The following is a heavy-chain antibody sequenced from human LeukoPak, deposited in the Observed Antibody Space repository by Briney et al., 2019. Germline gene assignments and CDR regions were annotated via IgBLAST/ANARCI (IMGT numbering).Heavy chain of an antibody. J-gene: IGHJ6*02. V-gene: IGHV4-31*03. D-gene: IGHD6-13*01. CDR1: GGSISSGGYY. CDR3: ARGDSSSLGYYGMDV. Sequence: SETLSLTCTVSGGSISSGGYYWSWIRQHPGKGLEWIGYIYYSGSTYYNPSLKSRVTISVDTSKNQFSLKLSSVTAADTAVYYCARGDSSSLGYYGMDVWGQGTTVTVSS. CDR2: IYYSGST.